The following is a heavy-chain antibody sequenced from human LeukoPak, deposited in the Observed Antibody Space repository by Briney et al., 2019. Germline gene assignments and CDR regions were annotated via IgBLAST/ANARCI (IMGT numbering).Heavy chain of an antibody. J-gene: IGHJ5*02. V-gene: IGHV3-23*01. CDR3: ARVAGWHWFDP. Sequence: WGSLRLSCAASGFTFSSYDMTWVRQDPGRGLEWVSSIRPSGDNTYYGDSVKGRFTISRDNSKNTVYLQMNNMRVDDTAVYYCARVAGWHWFDPWGQGTLVTVPS. D-gene: IGHD6-19*01. CDR1: GFTFSSYD. CDR2: IRPSGDNT.